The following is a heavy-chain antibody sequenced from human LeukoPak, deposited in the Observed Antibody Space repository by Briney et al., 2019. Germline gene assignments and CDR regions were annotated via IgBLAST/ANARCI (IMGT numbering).Heavy chain of an antibody. D-gene: IGHD6-6*01. J-gene: IGHJ4*02. CDR2: ISYDGSNK. CDR3: AKRYSSSSLDY. Sequence: GGSLRLSCAASGFTFSNYGMHWVRQAPGKGLEWVAVISYDGSNKYYADSVKGRFTISRDNSKNTLYLQMNSLRAEDTAVYYCAKRYSSSSLDYWGQGALVTVSS. CDR1: GFTFSNYG. V-gene: IGHV3-30*18.